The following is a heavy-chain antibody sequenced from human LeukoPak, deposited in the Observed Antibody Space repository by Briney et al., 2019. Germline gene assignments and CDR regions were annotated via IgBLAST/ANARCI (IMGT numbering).Heavy chain of an antibody. CDR2: FDPEDGET. CDR1: GYTLTELS. CDR3: TRGLPRDGLVVIAAANEY. Sequence: GASVKVSCKVSGYTLTELSMHWVRQAPGKGLEWMGGFDPEDGETIYAQKFQGRVTITRDTSISTAYMELSRLTSEDTGVYYCTRGLPRDGLVVIAAANEYWGRGSLVTVSS. D-gene: IGHD2-2*01. J-gene: IGHJ4*02. V-gene: IGHV1-24*01.